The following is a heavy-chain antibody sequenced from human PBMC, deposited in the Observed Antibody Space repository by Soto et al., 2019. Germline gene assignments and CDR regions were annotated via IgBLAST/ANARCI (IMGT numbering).Heavy chain of an antibody. CDR2: ISYDGSNK. D-gene: IGHD4-17*01. CDR3: AKDRLRWYPIGGYYGMDV. V-gene: IGHV3-30*18. J-gene: IGHJ6*02. Sequence: GGSLRLSCAASGFTFSSYGMHWVRQAPGKGLEWVAVISYDGSNKYYADSVKGRFTISRDNSKNTLYLQMNSLRAEDTAVYYCAKDRLRWYPIGGYYGMDVWGQGTTVTVSS. CDR1: GFTFSSYG.